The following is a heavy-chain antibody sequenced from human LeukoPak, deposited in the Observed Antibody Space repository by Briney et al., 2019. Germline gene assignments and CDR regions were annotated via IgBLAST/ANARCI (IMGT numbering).Heavy chain of an antibody. CDR1: GYTFTSYG. J-gene: IGHJ4*02. D-gene: IGHD3-10*01. CDR3: ARSGSATPGISGYDFDY. V-gene: IGHV1-46*01. Sequence: GASVKVSCKASGYTFTSYGISWVRQAPGQGPEWMGIINPRGGSTDYAQKFQGRVTMTRDMSTSTVYMELSSLRSEDTAVYYCARSGSATPGISGYDFDYWGQGTLVTVSS. CDR2: INPRGGST.